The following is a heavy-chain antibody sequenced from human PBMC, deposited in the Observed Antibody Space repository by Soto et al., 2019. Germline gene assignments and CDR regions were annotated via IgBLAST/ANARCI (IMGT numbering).Heavy chain of an antibody. V-gene: IGHV1-18*04. Sequence: SAKVSCKDPGYTFSGYGISWVRHAPAQGLEWMGWISAYSGNTNYALNLPGSVTMNMDSATYTADNEVKTMRSDDSALYCCARAPNSVSGFRLCLHGMNVWGHGTTVSVCS. CDR1: GYTFSGYG. J-gene: IGHJ6*02. D-gene: IGHD2-2*01. CDR3: ARAPNSVSGFRLCLHGMNV. CDR2: ISAYSGNT.